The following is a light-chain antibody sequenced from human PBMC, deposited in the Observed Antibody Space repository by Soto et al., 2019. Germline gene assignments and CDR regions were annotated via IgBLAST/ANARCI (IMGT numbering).Light chain of an antibody. CDR3: SSYTGSYVV. CDR2: DVS. CDR1: SSDIGGYTF. J-gene: IGLJ2*01. Sequence: QSVLTQPRSVSGSPGQSVTISCTGSSSDIGGYTFVSWYQQHPGKAPKFMIYDVSKRPSGVPDRFSGSKSGNTASLTISGLQAEDEADYYCSSYTGSYVVFGGGTQLTVL. V-gene: IGLV2-11*01.